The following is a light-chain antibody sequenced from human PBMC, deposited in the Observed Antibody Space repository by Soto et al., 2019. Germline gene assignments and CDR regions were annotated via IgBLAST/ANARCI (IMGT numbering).Light chain of an antibody. J-gene: IGLJ1*01. CDR3: NSYVGSNNYV. CDR1: SSDITDNKY. Sequence: QFVKTHPPSASRSPGHSVTISCTGTSSDITDNKYVSWFQQHPGKAPKVLIYEVNKRPSGVPDRFSGSKSGNTASLTVSGLQADDEADYYCNSYVGSNNYVFGTGTKVTVL. V-gene: IGLV2-8*02. CDR2: EVN.